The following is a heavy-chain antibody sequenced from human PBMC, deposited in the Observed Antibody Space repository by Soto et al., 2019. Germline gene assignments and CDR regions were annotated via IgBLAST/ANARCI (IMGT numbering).Heavy chain of an antibody. CDR3: ARDSLRPRGMDV. D-gene: IGHD4-17*01. V-gene: IGHV3-30*04. CDR2: ISFDGRNT. CDR1: GFTFSGYA. Sequence: GGSLRLSCADSGFTFSGYAMHWVRQAPGKGMEWVALISFDGRNTYYADSVKGRFTISRDNSKNTLYLQMNSLRAEDTAVYYCARDSLRPRGMDVWGQGTTVTVSS. J-gene: IGHJ6*02.